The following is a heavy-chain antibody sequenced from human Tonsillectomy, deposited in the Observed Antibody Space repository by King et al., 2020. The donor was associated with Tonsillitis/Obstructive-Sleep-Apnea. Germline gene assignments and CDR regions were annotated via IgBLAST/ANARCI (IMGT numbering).Heavy chain of an antibody. CDR2: IYYSGST. J-gene: IGHJ4*02. Sequence: QLQESGPGLVKPSETLSLTCTVSGGSISSSSYYWGWIRQPPGKGLEWIGSIYYSGSTYYNPSLKSRVTISVDTSKNQFSLKLSSVTAADTAVYYCASGGGGVVVSYKFDYWGQGTLVTVSS. D-gene: IGHD2-21*01. CDR1: GGSISSSSYY. CDR3: ASGGGGVVVSYKFDY. V-gene: IGHV4-39*01.